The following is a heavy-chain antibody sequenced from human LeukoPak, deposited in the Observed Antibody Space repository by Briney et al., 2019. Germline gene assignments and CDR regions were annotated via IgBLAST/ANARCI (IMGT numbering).Heavy chain of an antibody. CDR3: ATGRLWLPDY. CDR2: IYYSGST. Sequence: PSETLSLTCTVSGASISSYYWSWIRQPPGKGLEWIGYIYYSGSTNYNPSLKSRVTISVDTSKNQFSLKLSSVTAADTAVYYCATGRLWLPDYWGQGTLVTVSS. D-gene: IGHD5-18*01. CDR1: GASISSYY. V-gene: IGHV4-59*01. J-gene: IGHJ4*02.